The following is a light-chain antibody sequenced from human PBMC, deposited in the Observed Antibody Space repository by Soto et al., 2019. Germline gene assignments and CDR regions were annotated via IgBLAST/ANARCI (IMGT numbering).Light chain of an antibody. Sequence: EIVMTQSPATLSVSPGEGATLSCRASQSVNIYLAWYQQKPGQAPRLLIFGASYRATGIPARFSGSGSGTEFNLTISSLQSEDFAVYFCQQYDDWLRLTFGGGTKVEIK. V-gene: IGKV3D-15*01. CDR2: GAS. J-gene: IGKJ4*01. CDR1: QSVNIY. CDR3: QQYDDWLRLT.